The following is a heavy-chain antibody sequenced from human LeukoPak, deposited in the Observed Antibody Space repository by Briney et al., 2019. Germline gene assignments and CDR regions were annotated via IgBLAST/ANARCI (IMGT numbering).Heavy chain of an antibody. CDR2: INPSGGST. CDR3: ARDLSDGSDCSSTSCYVFGWFDP. V-gene: IGHV1-46*01. CDR1: GYTFTSYY. Sequence: GASVKVSCKASGYTFTSYYMHWVRQAPGQGLEWMGIINPSGGSTSYAQKFQGRVTMTRDTSTSTVYMELSSLRSEDTAVYYCARDLSDGSDCSSTSCYVFGWFDPWGQGTLVTVSS. D-gene: IGHD2-2*01. J-gene: IGHJ5*02.